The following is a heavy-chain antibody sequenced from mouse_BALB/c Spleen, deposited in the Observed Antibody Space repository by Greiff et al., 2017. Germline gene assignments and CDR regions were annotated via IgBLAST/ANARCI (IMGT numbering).Heavy chain of an antibody. D-gene: IGHD1-1*01. J-gene: IGHJ2*01. CDR3: ARDGDYGSSYRAFAY. V-gene: IGHV7-3*02. CDR2: IRNKANGYTT. CDR1: GFTFTDYY. Sequence: EVNLVESGGGLVQPGGSLRLSCATSGFTFTDYYMSWVRQPPGKALEWLGFIRNKANGYTTEYSASVKGRFTISRDNSQSILYLQMNTLRAEDSATYYCARDGDYGSSYRAFAYWGQGTTLTVSS.